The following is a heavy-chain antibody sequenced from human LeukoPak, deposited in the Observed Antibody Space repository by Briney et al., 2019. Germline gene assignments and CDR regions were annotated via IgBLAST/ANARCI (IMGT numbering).Heavy chain of an antibody. V-gene: IGHV1-58*01. CDR1: GFTFTSSA. J-gene: IGHJ4*02. D-gene: IGHD1-26*01. Sequence: SVKVSCKASGFTFTSSAVQWVRQARGQRLEWIGWIVVGSGNTNYAQKFQKRVTITRDMSTSTAYMELSSLRSEDTAVYYCAAERAYSGSYYGDAYFDYWGQGTLVTVSS. CDR3: AAERAYSGSYYGDAYFDY. CDR2: IVVGSGNT.